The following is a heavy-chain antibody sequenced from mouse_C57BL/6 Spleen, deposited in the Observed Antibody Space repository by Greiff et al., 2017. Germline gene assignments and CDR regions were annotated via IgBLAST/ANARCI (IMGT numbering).Heavy chain of an antibody. CDR3: AREAAGPYFDY. J-gene: IGHJ2*01. CDR2: ISYDGSN. V-gene: IGHV3-6*01. CDR1: GYSITSGYY. Sequence: EVQLQQSGPGLVKPSQSLSLTCSVTGYSITSGYYWNWIRQFPGNKLEWMGYISYDGSNNYNPSLKNRISITRDTSTNQFFLKLNSVTTEDTATYYCAREAAGPYFDYWGQGTTLTVSS.